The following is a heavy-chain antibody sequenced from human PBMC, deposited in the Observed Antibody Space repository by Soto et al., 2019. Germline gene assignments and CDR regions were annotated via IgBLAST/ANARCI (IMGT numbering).Heavy chain of an antibody. CDR2: IYHSGST. Sequence: QVQLQESGPGLVKPSGTLSLTCAVSGGSISSSNWWSWVRQPPGKGLEWIGEIYHSGSTNYNPSLKSRGTISVDKSKNQFSLKLSSVNAADTAVYYCASRRVGCSSTSCYPDYYYGMDVWGQGTTVTVSS. CDR1: GGSISSSNW. V-gene: IGHV4-4*02. CDR3: ASRRVGCSSTSCYPDYYYGMDV. J-gene: IGHJ6*02. D-gene: IGHD2-2*01.